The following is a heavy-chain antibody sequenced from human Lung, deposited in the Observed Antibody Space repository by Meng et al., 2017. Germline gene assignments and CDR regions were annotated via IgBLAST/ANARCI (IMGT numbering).Heavy chain of an antibody. CDR2: IYNSGST. CDR1: GGSISSSNYY. Sequence: VQLEESGPGLGNPSQTLSLTCTVSGGSISSSNYYLSWSRQPPWKGLEWSGHIYNSGSTYYNPSLKSRITISVDTSKNQFSLKLSSVTAADTAVYYCARGQKGYFDLWGRGTLVTVSS. V-gene: IGHV4-30-4*01. CDR3: ARGQKGYFDL. J-gene: IGHJ2*01.